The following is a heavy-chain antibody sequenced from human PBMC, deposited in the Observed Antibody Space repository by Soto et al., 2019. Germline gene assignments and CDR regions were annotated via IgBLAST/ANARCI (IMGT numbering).Heavy chain of an antibody. CDR2: ISAYNGNT. J-gene: IGHJ4*02. D-gene: IGHD4-17*01. Sequence: GASVKVSCKASGYTFTSHGITWVRQAPGQGLEWMGWISAYNGNTNYTQKFQERVTITRDMSTSTAYMELSSLRSEDTAVYYCAAVPSYYGDSLFDYWGQGTLVTVSS. V-gene: IGHV1-18*01. CDR1: GYTFTSHG. CDR3: AAVPSYYGDSLFDY.